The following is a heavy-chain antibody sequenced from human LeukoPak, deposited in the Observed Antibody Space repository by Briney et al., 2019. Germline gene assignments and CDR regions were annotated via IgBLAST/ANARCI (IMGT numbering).Heavy chain of an antibody. V-gene: IGHV4-34*01. CDR2: INHSGST. D-gene: IGHD6-6*01. Sequence: SETLSLTCAVYGGSFSGYYWSWIRQPPGKGLEWIGEINHSGSTNYNPSLKSRVIISVDTSKNQFSLKLSSVTAADTAVYYCARAGLAARLHYFDYWGQGTLVTVSS. CDR3: ARAGLAARLHYFDY. CDR1: GGSFSGYY. J-gene: IGHJ4*02.